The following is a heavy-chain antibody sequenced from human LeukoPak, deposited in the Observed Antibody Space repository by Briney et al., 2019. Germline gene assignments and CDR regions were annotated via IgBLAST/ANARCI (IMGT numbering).Heavy chain of an antibody. CDR3: ARENIFDF. CDR1: GFTFSTYA. Sequence: GGSLRLSCAASGFTFSTYAMSWVRQAPGKGLEWVSLISGGGGSTYYADSVKGRFTISRDNSRNTVYLQMNSLRVADTALYFCARENIFDFWGQGTLVTVSS. D-gene: IGHD2/OR15-2a*01. V-gene: IGHV3-23*01. CDR2: ISGGGGST. J-gene: IGHJ4*01.